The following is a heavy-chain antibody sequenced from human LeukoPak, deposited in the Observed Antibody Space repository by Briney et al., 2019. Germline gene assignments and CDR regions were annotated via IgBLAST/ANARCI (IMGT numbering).Heavy chain of an antibody. Sequence: PGGSLRLSCSASGFTFSSYGMQWVRQAPPKGLEGVAGIWYVGSNKYYADAVKGRFTISRDNSKNTRHLQMNSMRAEEKAVYYCARDHYYGSGSYYKGLCFDYWGQRTLVTVSS. CDR1: GFTFSSYG. J-gene: IGHJ4*02. CDR2: IWYVGSNK. CDR3: ARDHYYGSGSYYKGLCFDY. D-gene: IGHD3-10*01. V-gene: IGHV3-33*01.